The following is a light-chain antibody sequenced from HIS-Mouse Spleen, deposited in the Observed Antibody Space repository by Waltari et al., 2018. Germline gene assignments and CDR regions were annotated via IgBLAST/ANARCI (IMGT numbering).Light chain of an antibody. J-gene: IGLJ1*01. CDR3: SSYTSSSTYV. CDR1: SSDVGGYNY. Sequence: QSALTQPASVSGSPGQSITISCTGTSSDVGGYNYVSCYQQHQGKAPKLMIYEVSNRPSGVSNRFSGSKSGNTASLTISGLQAEDEADYYCSSYTSSSTYVFGTGTKVTVL. V-gene: IGLV2-14*01. CDR2: EVS.